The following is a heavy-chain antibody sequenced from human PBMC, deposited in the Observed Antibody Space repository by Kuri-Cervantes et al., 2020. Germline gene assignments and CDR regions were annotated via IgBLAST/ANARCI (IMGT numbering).Heavy chain of an antibody. CDR1: GFTFSSYA. CDR2: ISYDGSNK. V-gene: IGHV3-30-3*02. Sequence: GESLKISCAASGFTFSSYAMHWVRQAPGKGLEWVAVISYDGSNKYYADSVKGRFTISRDNSKNTLYLQMNSLRAEDTAVYYCAKDGYYYDSSGLDYWGQGTLVTVSS. CDR3: AKDGYYYDSSGLDY. D-gene: IGHD3-22*01. J-gene: IGHJ4*02.